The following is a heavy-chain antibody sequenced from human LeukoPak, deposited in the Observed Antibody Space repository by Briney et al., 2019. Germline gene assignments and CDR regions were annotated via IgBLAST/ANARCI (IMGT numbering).Heavy chain of an antibody. CDR1: GGFISSYY. CDR2: IYYSGST. CDR3: ARGLYGAFDI. D-gene: IGHD2-8*01. J-gene: IGHJ3*02. Sequence: SETLSLTCTVSGGFISSYYWSWIRQPPGKGLEWIGYIYYSGSTNYNPSLKSRVTIPVDTSKNQFSLKLSSVTAADTAVYYCARGLYGAFDIWGQGTMVTVSS. V-gene: IGHV4-59*01.